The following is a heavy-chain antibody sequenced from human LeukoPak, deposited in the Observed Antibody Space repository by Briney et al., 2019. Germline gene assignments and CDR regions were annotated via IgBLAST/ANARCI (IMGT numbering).Heavy chain of an antibody. Sequence: GGSLTLSCVAPKSTFSMYWMYLVRQAPGKRPDWVANIKEVGSEKEYVDSVKRRFTISRDIDKNSLNLQMNRLRINHTAIYYCAGAYDSRALFEYWGQGTLVTVSS. D-gene: IGHD3-22*01. J-gene: IGHJ4*02. CDR2: IKEVGSEK. V-gene: IGHV3-7*04. CDR1: KSTFSMYW. CDR3: AGAYDSRALFEY.